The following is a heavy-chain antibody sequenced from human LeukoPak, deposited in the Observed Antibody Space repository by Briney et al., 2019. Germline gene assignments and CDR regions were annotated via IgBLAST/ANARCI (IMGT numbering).Heavy chain of an antibody. CDR1: GFTFSNYA. V-gene: IGHV3-23*01. J-gene: IGHJ2*01. D-gene: IGHD1-26*01. CDR2: ISSSGSGGNT. Sequence: GGSLRLSCAASGFTFSNYAMSWVRQAPGKGLEWVSGISSSGSGGNTYYADFVKGRFTISRDSSGNTLFLQMNTLRAEDTAIYYCAKDRTVGASCWYFDLWGRGTLVTVSS. CDR3: AKDRTVGASCWYFDL.